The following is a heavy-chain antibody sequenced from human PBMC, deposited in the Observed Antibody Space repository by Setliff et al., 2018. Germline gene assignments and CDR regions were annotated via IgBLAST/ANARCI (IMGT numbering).Heavy chain of an antibody. V-gene: IGHV3-48*03. Sequence: GGSLRLSCGASGFSFSSYEMNWVRQVPGKGLEWVSYISSSGSTIYYADSVKGRFTISRDNAKNSLYLQMNSLRAEDTAVYYCARGSSSYDYWGQGTLVTVSS. J-gene: IGHJ4*02. D-gene: IGHD6-6*01. CDR2: ISSSGSTI. CDR1: GFSFSSYE. CDR3: ARGSSSYDY.